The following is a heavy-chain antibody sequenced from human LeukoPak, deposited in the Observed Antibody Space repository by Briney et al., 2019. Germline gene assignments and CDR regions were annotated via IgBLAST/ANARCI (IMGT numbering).Heavy chain of an antibody. CDR2: ISSSSSYI. J-gene: IGHJ4*02. CDR1: GFTFSSYS. CDR3: ARGGGQQLVSFDY. Sequence: GGSLRLSCAASGFTFSSYSMNWVRQAPGKGLEWVSSISSSSSYIYYADSVKGRFTISRDNAKNSLYLQMNSLRAEDTAVYYCARGGGQQLVSFDYWGQGTLVTVSS. V-gene: IGHV3-21*01. D-gene: IGHD6-13*01.